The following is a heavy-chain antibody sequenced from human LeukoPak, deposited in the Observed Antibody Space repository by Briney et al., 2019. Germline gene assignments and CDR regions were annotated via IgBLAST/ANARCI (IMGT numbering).Heavy chain of an antibody. Sequence: GGSLRLSCAASGFTFSDYYMSWIRQAPGKGLEWVSYINSSSSYTNYADSVKGRFTISRDNAKNSRYVQMDSLRAEDTAVYYCARDRIAAAFSAFDIWGQGTMVTVSS. CDR2: INSSSSYT. CDR1: GFTFSDYY. D-gene: IGHD6-13*01. J-gene: IGHJ3*02. V-gene: IGHV3-11*06. CDR3: ARDRIAAAFSAFDI.